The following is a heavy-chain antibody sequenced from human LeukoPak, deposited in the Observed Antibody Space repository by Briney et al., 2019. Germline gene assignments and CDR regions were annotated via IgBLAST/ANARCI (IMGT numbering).Heavy chain of an antibody. V-gene: IGHV4-59*08. J-gene: IGHJ3*02. CDR3: ARQEDDYVFDI. D-gene: IGHD3-16*01. Sequence: SETLSLTCTVSGGSISSYYWSWIRQPPGKGLEWIGYIYYSGSTNYNPSLKSRVTISVDTSKNQFSLKLSSVTAADTAVYYCARQEDDYVFDIWGQGTMVTVSS. CDR1: GGSISSYY. CDR2: IYYSGST.